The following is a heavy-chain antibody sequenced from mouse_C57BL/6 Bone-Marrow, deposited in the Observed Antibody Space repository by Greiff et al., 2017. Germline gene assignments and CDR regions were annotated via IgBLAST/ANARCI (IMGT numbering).Heavy chain of an antibody. J-gene: IGHJ3*01. V-gene: IGHV1-7*01. Sequence: QVQLKESGAELAKPGASVKLSCKASGYTFTSYWMHWVKQRPGQGLEWIGYINPSSGYTKYNQKFKDKATLTADKSSSTAYMQLSSLTYEDYAVYYCARSSLYDGYYVGFAYWGQGTLVTVSA. D-gene: IGHD2-3*01. CDR1: GYTFTSYW. CDR2: INPSSGYT. CDR3: ARSSLYDGYYVGFAY.